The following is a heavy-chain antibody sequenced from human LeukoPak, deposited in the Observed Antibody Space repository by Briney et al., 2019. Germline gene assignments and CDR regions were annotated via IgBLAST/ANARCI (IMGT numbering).Heavy chain of an antibody. D-gene: IGHD3-3*01. Sequence: GGSLRLSCAASGLTFSSYAMHWVRQAPGKGLEWVAVISYDGSNKYYADSVKGRFTISRDNAKNSLYLQMNSLRAEDTAVYYCARATYYDFWSGYCNYFDYWGQGTLVTVSS. CDR3: ARATYYDFWSGYCNYFDY. J-gene: IGHJ4*02. CDR1: GLTFSSYA. CDR2: ISYDGSNK. V-gene: IGHV3-30*04.